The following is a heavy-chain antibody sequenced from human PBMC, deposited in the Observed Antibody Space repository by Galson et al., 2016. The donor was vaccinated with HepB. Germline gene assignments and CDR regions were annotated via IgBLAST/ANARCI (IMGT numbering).Heavy chain of an antibody. CDR3: ARDAHTYSSSSYFFDY. CDR1: GDSVSSNSAA. D-gene: IGHD6-6*01. Sequence: CAISGDSVSSNSAAWNWIRQSPSRGLEWLGRTYYRSKWYNDYAVSVKSRITINPDTSKNQFSLQLNSVTPEDTAVYYCARDAHTYSSSSYFFDYWGQGTLVTVSS. CDR2: TYYRSKWYN. J-gene: IGHJ4*02. V-gene: IGHV6-1*01.